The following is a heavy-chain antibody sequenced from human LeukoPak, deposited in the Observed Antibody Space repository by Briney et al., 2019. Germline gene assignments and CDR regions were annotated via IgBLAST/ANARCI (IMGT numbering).Heavy chain of an antibody. CDR1: GFTFSNYA. D-gene: IGHD6-6*01. V-gene: IGHV4-4*02. Sequence: GSLRLSCAASGFTFSNYAMHWVRQAPGKGLEWIGEIYHSGSTNYNPSLKSRVTISVDKSKNQFSLKLSSVTAADTAVYYCARISYSSSSGDYWGQGTLVTVSS. CDR2: IYHSGST. J-gene: IGHJ4*02. CDR3: ARISYSSSSGDY.